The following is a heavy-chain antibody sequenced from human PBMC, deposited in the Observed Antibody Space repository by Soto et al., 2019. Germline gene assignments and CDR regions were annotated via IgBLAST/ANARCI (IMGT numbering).Heavy chain of an antibody. D-gene: IGHD3-10*01. CDR3: AGVHFRSEFKDY. CDR2: INHSGST. V-gene: IGHV4-34*01. Sequence: PSETLSLTCAVYGGSFSGYYWSWIRQPPGKGLEWIGEINHSGSTNYNPSLKSRVTISVDTSKNQFSLKLSPVTAADTAVYYCAGVHFRSEFKDYWGQGTLVTVSS. CDR1: GGSFSGYY. J-gene: IGHJ4*02.